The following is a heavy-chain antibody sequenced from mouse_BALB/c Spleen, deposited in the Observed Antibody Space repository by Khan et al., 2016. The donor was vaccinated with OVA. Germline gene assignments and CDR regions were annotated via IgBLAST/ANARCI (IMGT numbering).Heavy chain of an antibody. CDR3: ARDGAYYRDDGWFAY. Sequence: QVQLKESGAELARPGASVKMSCKASGYTFTSYTMHWVKQRPGQGLEWIGYINPSSGYTNYNQKFKDQATLTADKSSSTAYMQLSSLTTEDSAVLYCARDGAYYRDDGWFAYWGQGTLVTVSA. J-gene: IGHJ3*01. CDR1: GYTFTSYT. CDR2: INPSSGYT. D-gene: IGHD2-14*01. V-gene: IGHV1-4*01.